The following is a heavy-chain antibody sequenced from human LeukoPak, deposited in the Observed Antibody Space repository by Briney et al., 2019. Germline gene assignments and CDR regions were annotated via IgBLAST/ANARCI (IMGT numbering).Heavy chain of an antibody. CDR1: GGSFSGYY. CDR2: INHSGSI. Sequence: SETLSLTCAVYGGSFSGYYWSWIRQPPGKGLEWIGEINHSGSINYNPSFKSRVTISVGTSKNQFSLKLSSVTAADTAVYYCARVVGATSWFDPWGQGTLVTVSS. D-gene: IGHD1-26*01. V-gene: IGHV4-34*01. J-gene: IGHJ5*02. CDR3: ARVVGATSWFDP.